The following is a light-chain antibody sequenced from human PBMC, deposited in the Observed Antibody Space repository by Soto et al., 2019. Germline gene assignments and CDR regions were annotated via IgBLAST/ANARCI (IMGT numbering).Light chain of an antibody. CDR1: QDITNY. CDR2: GAS. J-gene: IGKJ5*01. CDR3: QQYDSVFT. V-gene: IGKV1-33*01. Sequence: DIHMTQSPSSLSASVGDRVTITFQASQDITNYLNWYQQKPGKAPNLLIYGASNLETGVPSRFSGSGSGTDFTFTISSLQAEDIGTYFCQQYDSVFTFGQGTRLEIK.